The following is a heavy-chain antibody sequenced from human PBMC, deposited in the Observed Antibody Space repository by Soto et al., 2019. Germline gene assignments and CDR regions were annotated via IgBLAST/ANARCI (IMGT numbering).Heavy chain of an antibody. CDR1: GFTFSSYG. CDR3: AKHMGSGLFIDAFDI. D-gene: IGHD3-10*01. V-gene: IGHV3-30*18. CDR2: ISYDGSNK. Sequence: PGGSLRLSCAASGFTFSSYGMHWVRQAPGKGLEWVAVISYDGSNKYYADSVKGRFTISRDNSKNTLYLQMNSLRAEDTAVYYCAKHMGSGLFIDAFDIWGQGTMVTVSS. J-gene: IGHJ3*02.